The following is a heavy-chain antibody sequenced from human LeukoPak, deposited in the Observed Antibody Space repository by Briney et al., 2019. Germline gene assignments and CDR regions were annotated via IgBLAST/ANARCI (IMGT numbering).Heavy chain of an antibody. CDR3: AKGRGTAVTSAANY. J-gene: IGHJ4*02. CDR1: GFTFSSYA. CDR2: ISGSGDNT. Sequence: PGGSLRLSCAASGFTFSSYAMSWVRQAPGKGLEWVSSISGSGDNTYYADSVEDRFSISRDNSKTTVSLQMNSLRAEDTAVYYCAKGRGTAVTSAANYWGQGTLVTVSS. V-gene: IGHV3-23*01. D-gene: IGHD4-17*01.